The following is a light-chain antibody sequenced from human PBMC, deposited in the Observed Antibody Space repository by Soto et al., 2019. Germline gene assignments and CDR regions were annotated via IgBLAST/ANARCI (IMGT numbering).Light chain of an antibody. J-gene: IGKJ1*01. Sequence: DIQMTQSPSSLSASVGDRVTITCRASQSISSYLNWYQQKPGKAPKLLIYAASSLQSGVPSRFSGSGSGTDFTLNNSSLQPEDFATYYCQQSYSTTGTFGQGTKVEIK. CDR3: QQSYSTTGT. CDR2: AAS. CDR1: QSISSY. V-gene: IGKV1-39*01.